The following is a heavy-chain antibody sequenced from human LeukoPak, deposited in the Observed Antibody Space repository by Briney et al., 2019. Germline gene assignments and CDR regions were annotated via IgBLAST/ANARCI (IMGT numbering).Heavy chain of an antibody. CDR3: ARSGRGTYYYFDL. CDR1: GYSFTRYG. D-gene: IGHD1-26*01. J-gene: IGHJ4*02. CDR2: ISGSNGNT. V-gene: IGHV1-18*01. Sequence: ASVKVSCKASGYSFTRYGISWVRQAPRQGLEWMGWISGSNGNTNYAQKFQGRVTMTTDTSTGTAYMDLRNLRFDDTAVYFCARSGRGTYYYFDLWGQGTLVTVSS.